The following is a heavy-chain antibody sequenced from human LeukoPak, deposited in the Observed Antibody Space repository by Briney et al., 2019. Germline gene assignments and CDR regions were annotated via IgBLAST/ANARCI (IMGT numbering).Heavy chain of an antibody. D-gene: IGHD3-10*01. J-gene: IGHJ4*02. Sequence: KPSETLSLTCTVSGGSISRSSYYWGWIRQPPGKGLEWIGSIYYSGSTYYNPSLKSRVTISVDTSKNQFSLKLSSVTAADTAVYYCARAGQYYYGSGSYYNEGLFDYWGQGTLVTVSS. CDR1: GGSISRSSYY. CDR3: ARAGQYYYGSGSYYNEGLFDY. CDR2: IYYSGST. V-gene: IGHV4-39*07.